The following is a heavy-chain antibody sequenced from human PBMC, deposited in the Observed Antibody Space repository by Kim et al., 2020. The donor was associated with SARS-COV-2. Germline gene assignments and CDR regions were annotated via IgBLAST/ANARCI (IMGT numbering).Heavy chain of an antibody. V-gene: IGHV3-7*01. CDR3: ARGPFVVVDV. CDR1: GFTFSNYC. D-gene: IGHD2-21*01. J-gene: IGHJ6*02. CDR2: INQDGSEK. Sequence: GGSLRLSCAASGFTFSNYCMSWLRQAPGKGLEWVANINQDGSEKFYVDSLKGRFTISRDNAKDSLYLQMNSLRAEDTAAYYCARGPFVVVDVWGQGTTVTVSS.